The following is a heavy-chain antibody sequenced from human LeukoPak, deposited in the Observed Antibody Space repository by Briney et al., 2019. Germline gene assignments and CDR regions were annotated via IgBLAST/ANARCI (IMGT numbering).Heavy chain of an antibody. D-gene: IGHD3-10*01. CDR1: GGSISSYY. Sequence: PSETLSLTCTVSGGSISSYYWSWIRQPPGKGLEWVGYIHYSGSTNYSPSLKSRVTISLDTSKNQFSLNLSSVTAADTAVYYCARDRPYYFGSGSYYDGFDSWGQGTLVTVSS. J-gene: IGHJ4*02. V-gene: IGHV4-59*01. CDR2: IHYSGST. CDR3: ARDRPYYFGSGSYYDGFDS.